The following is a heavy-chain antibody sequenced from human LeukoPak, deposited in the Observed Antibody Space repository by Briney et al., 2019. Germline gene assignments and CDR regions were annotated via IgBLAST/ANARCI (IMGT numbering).Heavy chain of an antibody. CDR1: GFTFSDYY. D-gene: IGHD1-20*01. CDR3: VGAASKGITGSAPVVS. V-gene: IGHV3-11*04. J-gene: IGHJ4*02. Sequence: PGGSLRLSCAPSGFTFSDYYMSWIRQAPGEGLEWVSYISSSGSPIYYADSVKGRFHISRDNAKNSLYLQINSLRAGDTVVYYCVGAASKGITGSAPVVSWGQGTLVTVSS. CDR2: ISSSGSPI.